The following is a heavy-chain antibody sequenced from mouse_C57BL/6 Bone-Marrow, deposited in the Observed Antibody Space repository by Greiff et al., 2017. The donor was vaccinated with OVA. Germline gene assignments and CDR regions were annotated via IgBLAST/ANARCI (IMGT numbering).Heavy chain of an antibody. CDR2: IYPRSGNT. Sequence: QVQLQQSGAELARPGASVKLSCKASGYTFTSYGISWVKQRTGQGLEWIGEIYPRSGNTYYNEKFKGKATLTADKSSSTAYMRLRSLTSEDSAVYFCARDSDQSSWFAYWGQGTLVTVSA. CDR1: GYTFTSYG. V-gene: IGHV1-81*01. CDR3: ARDSDQSSWFAY. J-gene: IGHJ3*01. D-gene: IGHD2-12*01.